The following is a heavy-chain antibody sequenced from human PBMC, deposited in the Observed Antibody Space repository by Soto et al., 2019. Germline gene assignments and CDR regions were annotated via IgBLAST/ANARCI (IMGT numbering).Heavy chain of an antibody. Sequence: GSLRLSCAASGFTFSSYAMHWVRQAPGKGLEWVAVISYDGSNKYYADSVKGRFTISRDNSKNTLYLQMNSLRAEDTAVYYCARDNGDYTWNFDYWGQGTLVTVSS. J-gene: IGHJ4*02. D-gene: IGHD4-17*01. V-gene: IGHV3-30-3*01. CDR2: ISYDGSNK. CDR1: GFTFSSYA. CDR3: ARDNGDYTWNFDY.